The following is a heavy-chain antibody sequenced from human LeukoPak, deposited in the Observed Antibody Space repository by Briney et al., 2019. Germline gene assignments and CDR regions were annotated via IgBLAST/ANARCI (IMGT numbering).Heavy chain of an antibody. CDR2: VYSSGST. CDR1: GGSISSGSYY. V-gene: IGHV4-61*02. Sequence: SETLSLTCTVSGGSISSGSYYWSRIRQPAGKGLEWIGRVYSSGSTDYNPSLKSRLSISVDTSKIQFSLRLSSVTVADTAVYYCARTPLRGATFFTSYPNWFDTWGQGTLVTVSS. J-gene: IGHJ5*02. D-gene: IGHD3-10*01. CDR3: ARTPLRGATFFTSYPNWFDT.